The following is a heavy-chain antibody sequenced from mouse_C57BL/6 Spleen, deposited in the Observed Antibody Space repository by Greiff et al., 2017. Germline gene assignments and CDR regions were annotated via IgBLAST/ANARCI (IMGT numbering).Heavy chain of an antibody. CDR3: ARLGNWERFAY. V-gene: IGHV1-19*01. CDR2: INPYNGGT. CDR1: GYTFTDYY. Sequence: VHVKQSGPVLVKPGASVKMSCKASGYTFTDYYMNWVKQSHGKSLEWIGVINPYNGGTSYNQKFKGKATLTVDKSSSTAYMELNSLTSEDSAVYYCARLGNWERFAYWGQGTLGTVSA. J-gene: IGHJ3*01. D-gene: IGHD4-1*01.